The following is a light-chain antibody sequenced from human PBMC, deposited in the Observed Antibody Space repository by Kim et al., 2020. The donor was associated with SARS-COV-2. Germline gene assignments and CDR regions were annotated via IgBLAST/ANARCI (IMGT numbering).Light chain of an antibody. CDR2: DAS. CDR1: QSVSSY. Sequence: SLSPGEIATLSCRARQSVSSYLAWYQQKPGQAPRLLIYDASNRATGIPARFSGSGSGTDFTLTISSLEPEDFAVYYCQQRSNWPTFGGGTKVDIK. J-gene: IGKJ4*01. CDR3: QQRSNWPT. V-gene: IGKV3-11*01.